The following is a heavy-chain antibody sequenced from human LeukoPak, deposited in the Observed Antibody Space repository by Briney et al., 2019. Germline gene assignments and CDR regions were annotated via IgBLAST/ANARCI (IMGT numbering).Heavy chain of an antibody. V-gene: IGHV3-53*01. Sequence: PGGSLRLSCAASGFTVSSNYMSWVRQAPGKGLEWVSVIYSGGSTYYADSVKGRFTISRDNSKNTLYLQMNSLRAEDTAVYYCASMVSMVRGVMIDYWGQGTLVTVSS. CDR3: ASMVSMVRGVMIDY. J-gene: IGHJ4*02. D-gene: IGHD3-10*01. CDR2: IYSGGST. CDR1: GFTVSSNY.